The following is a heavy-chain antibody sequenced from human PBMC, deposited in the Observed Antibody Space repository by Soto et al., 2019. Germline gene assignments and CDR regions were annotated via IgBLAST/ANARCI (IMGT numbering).Heavy chain of an antibody. J-gene: IGHJ4*02. CDR3: AREGPVLAKMFDY. CDR1: GYTFTSNY. Sequence: QVQLVQSGAEVKKPGASVKVSCKASGYTFTSNYMHWVRQAPGQGLEWMGAINPNGTYTVSAKRFQGRLTMTRDTSTSTVYMELSSLTSDDTAVYYCAREGPVLAKMFDYWGQGTLVTVSS. D-gene: IGHD2-2*01. CDR2: INPNGTYT. V-gene: IGHV1-46*01.